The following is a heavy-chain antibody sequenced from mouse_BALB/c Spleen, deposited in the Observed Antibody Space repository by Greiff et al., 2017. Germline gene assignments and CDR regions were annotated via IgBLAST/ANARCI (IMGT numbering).Heavy chain of an antibody. CDR1: GYSITSCYY. V-gene: IGHV3-6*02. CDR3: ARRGVVQRAWLDY. Sequence: EVQLQESGPGLVKPSPSLSLTCSVSGYSITSCYYWNWIRQFPGNKLEWMGFISYYGSNNYNPSFKNRTSITRDTSKNPSFLKLNAVTTEDTATYYCARRGVVQRAWLDYWGQGTLVTVSA. D-gene: IGHD1-3*01. J-gene: IGHJ3*01. CDR2: ISYYGSN.